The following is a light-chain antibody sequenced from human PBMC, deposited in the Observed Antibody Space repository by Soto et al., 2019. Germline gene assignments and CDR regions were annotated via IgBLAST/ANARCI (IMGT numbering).Light chain of an antibody. Sequence: EVVLTQSPVPLSLSPGETATLSCRASQSFRGLLAWYQQKPGQAPRLLIYDAYNRATGIPPRCSGSGSGTYFTRTISSLEPEDSAVYYCQQRHMWPITFGQGTRLEIK. CDR2: DAY. J-gene: IGKJ5*01. V-gene: IGKV3-11*01. CDR3: QQRHMWPIT. CDR1: QSFRGL.